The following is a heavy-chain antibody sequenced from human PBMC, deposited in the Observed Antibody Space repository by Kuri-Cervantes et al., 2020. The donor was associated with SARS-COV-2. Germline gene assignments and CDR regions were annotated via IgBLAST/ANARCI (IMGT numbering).Heavy chain of an antibody. V-gene: IGHV3-73*01. CDR1: GFLFSASA. Sequence: GESLKISCEVSGFLFSASAIHWVRQGSGKGLEWVGRVRGKANNYATAYAASVKGRFTISRDDSKNMGYLQMNSLKTEDTAVYYCTTDPSEWDDAFDIWGQGTMVTVSS. J-gene: IGHJ3*02. CDR3: TTDPSEWDDAFDI. D-gene: IGHD1-14*01. CDR2: VRGKANNYAT.